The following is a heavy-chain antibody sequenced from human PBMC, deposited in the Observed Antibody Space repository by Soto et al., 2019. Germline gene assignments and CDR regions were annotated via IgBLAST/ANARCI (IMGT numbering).Heavy chain of an antibody. V-gene: IGHV3-33*01. D-gene: IGHD3-10*01. CDR1: GFTFSSYG. Sequence: GGSLRLSCAASGFTFSSYGMHWVRQAPGKGLEWVAVIWYDGSNKYYADSVKGRFTISRDNSKNTLYLQMNSLRAEDTAVYYCAREVTMVRGVITYYFDYWGQGTLVTVSS. CDR2: IWYDGSNK. J-gene: IGHJ4*02. CDR3: AREVTMVRGVITYYFDY.